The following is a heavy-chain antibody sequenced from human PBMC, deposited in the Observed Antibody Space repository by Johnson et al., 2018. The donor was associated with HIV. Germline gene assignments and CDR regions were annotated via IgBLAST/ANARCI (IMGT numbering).Heavy chain of an antibody. CDR2: ISYDGSNK. CDR3: AKDQYGSSGRYAFDI. CDR1: GFTFSSYG. D-gene: IGHD3-10*01. J-gene: IGHJ3*02. Sequence: QVQLVESGGGVVQPGRSLRLSCVASGFTFSSYGMHWVRQAPGKGLEWVAVISYDGSNKYYADSVKGRFTISRDNSKNTLYLQMNSLRAEDTAVYYCAKDQYGSSGRYAFDIWGQGTMVTVSS. V-gene: IGHV3-30*18.